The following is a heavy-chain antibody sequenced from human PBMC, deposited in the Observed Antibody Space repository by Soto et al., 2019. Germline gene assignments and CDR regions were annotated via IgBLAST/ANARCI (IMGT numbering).Heavy chain of an antibody. CDR1: GFTFSNAW. J-gene: IGHJ4*02. CDR3: TTADYCSGGSCSNDY. CDR2: IKSKTDGGTT. Sequence: PGGSLRLSCAASGFTFSNAWMSWVRQAPGKGLEWVGRIKSKTDGGTTDYAAPVKGRFTISRDDSKNTLYLQMNSLKTEDTAVYYCTTADYCSGGSCSNDYWGQGTLVTVSS. D-gene: IGHD2-15*01. V-gene: IGHV3-15*01.